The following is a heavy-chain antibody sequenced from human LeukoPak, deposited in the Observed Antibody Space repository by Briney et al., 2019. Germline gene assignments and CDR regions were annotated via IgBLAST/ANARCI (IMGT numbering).Heavy chain of an antibody. CDR3: ARVTDSSGYYSYYYYGMDV. CDR2: IIPILGIA. D-gene: IGHD3-22*01. Sequence: SVKVSCKASGGTFISYAISWVRQAPGQGLEWMGRIIPILGIANYAQKFQGRVTITADKSTSTAYMELSSLRSEDTAVYYCARVTDSSGYYSYYYYGMDVWGQGTTVTVSS. J-gene: IGHJ6*02. CDR1: GGTFISYA. V-gene: IGHV1-69*04.